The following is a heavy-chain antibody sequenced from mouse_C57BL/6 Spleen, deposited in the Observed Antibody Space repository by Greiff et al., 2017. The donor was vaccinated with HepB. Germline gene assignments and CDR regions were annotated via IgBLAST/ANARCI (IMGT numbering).Heavy chain of an antibody. CDR2: IYPGSGST. CDR3: ARIDPYSNFFDY. V-gene: IGHV1-55*01. D-gene: IGHD2-5*01. Sequence: VQLQQPGAELVKPGASVKMSCKASGYTFTSYWITWVKQRPGQGLEWIGDIYPGSGSTNYNEKFKSKATLTVDTSSSTAYMQLSSLTSEDSAVYYCARIDPYSNFFDYWGQGTTLTVSS. CDR1: GYTFTSYW. J-gene: IGHJ2*01.